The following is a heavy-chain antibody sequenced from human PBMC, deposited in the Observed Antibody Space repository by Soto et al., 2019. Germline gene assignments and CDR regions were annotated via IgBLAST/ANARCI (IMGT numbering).Heavy chain of an antibody. D-gene: IGHD1-7*01. Sequence: SETLSLTCNVSGRAISSSDHYWGWIRQSPGQGLQWLGTTYYSGRIDYNPSLKSRVTISVDTSKNQLSLRLASMTAADTAVYYCASRDPGTSVDYWGQGTLVTVSS. CDR3: ASRDPGTSVDY. V-gene: IGHV4-39*01. CDR2: TYYSGRI. J-gene: IGHJ4*02. CDR1: GRAISSSDHY.